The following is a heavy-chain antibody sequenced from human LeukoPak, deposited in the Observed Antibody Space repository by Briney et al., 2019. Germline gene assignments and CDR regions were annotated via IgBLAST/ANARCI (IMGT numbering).Heavy chain of an antibody. CDR3: ARGPTSTGDYFDY. D-gene: IGHD3-10*01. Sequence: PSETLSLTCTVSGGSINSSSYYWGWIRQPPGKGLEWIGSIYYSGSTYYNPSLKSRVTISVDTSKNQFSLKLSSVTAADTAVYYCARGPTSTGDYFDYWGQGTLVTVSS. V-gene: IGHV4-39*07. J-gene: IGHJ4*02. CDR1: GGSINSSSYY. CDR2: IYYSGST.